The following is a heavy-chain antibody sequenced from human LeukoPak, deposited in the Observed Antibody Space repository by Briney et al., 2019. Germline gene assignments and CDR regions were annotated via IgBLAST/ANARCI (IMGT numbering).Heavy chain of an antibody. J-gene: IGHJ6*02. Sequence: PGGSLRLSCAASGFTFSSYEMNWVRQAPGKGLEWVSYISSSGSNIYYADSVKGRFTISRDNAKNSLYLQMNSLRAEDTAVYYCARNGGSMIVVVIKHYYYYGMDVWGQGTTVTVSS. CDR3: ARNGGSMIVVVIKHYYYYGMDV. V-gene: IGHV3-48*03. CDR2: ISSSGSNI. D-gene: IGHD3-22*01. CDR1: GFTFSSYE.